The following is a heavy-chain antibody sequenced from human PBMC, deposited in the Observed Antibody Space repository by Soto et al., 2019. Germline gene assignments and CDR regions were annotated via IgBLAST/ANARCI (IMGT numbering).Heavy chain of an antibody. V-gene: IGHV4-39*01. CDR2: VYYSGGT. D-gene: IGHD5-18*01. CDR1: GGSIRSSSYY. Sequence: QLQLQESGPGLVKASETLSLTCTVSGGSIRSSSYYWGCIRQPPGKGLEWIGSVYYSGGTYYSPSLKSRVTISVDTSKNQFSLKLSSVTAADAAVYYCARQAVDIAIGAVDVWGQGTTVTVSS. CDR3: ARQAVDIAIGAVDV. J-gene: IGHJ6*02.